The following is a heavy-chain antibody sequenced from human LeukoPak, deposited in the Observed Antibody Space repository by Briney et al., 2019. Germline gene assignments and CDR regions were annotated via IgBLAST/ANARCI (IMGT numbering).Heavy chain of an antibody. CDR3: ARGGYGGTFDY. CDR1: GGSISSYY. CDR2: IYYSGST. V-gene: IGHV4-59*01. Sequence: PSETLSLTCTVSGGSISSYYWSWIRQPPGKGLEWIGYIYYSGSTNYNPSLKSRVTISVDTSKNQFSLKLSSVTAADTAVYYCARGGYGGTFDYWGQGTLVTVSS. J-gene: IGHJ4*02. D-gene: IGHD4-23*01.